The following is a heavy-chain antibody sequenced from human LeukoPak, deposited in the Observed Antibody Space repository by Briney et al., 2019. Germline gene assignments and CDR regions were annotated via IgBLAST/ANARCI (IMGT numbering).Heavy chain of an antibody. CDR3: IASLYTVTTLEPNY. CDR2: IKRKTDGGTT. J-gene: IGHJ4*02. CDR1: GFTFSNAW. V-gene: IGHV3-15*01. D-gene: IGHD4-17*01. Sequence: GGSLRLSCAASGFTFSNAWMSWVRQAPGKGLEWVGRIKRKTDGGTTDYAAPVKGRFSISRDDSKNTLYLQMNSLKTEDTAVYYCIASLYTVTTLEPNYWGQGTLVTVSS.